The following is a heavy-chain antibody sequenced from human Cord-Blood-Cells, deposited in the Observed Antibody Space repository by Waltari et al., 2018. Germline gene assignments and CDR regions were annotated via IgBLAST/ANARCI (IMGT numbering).Heavy chain of an antibody. V-gene: IGHV4-34*01. CDR2: INHSGST. J-gene: IGHJ5*02. D-gene: IGHD3-3*01. CDR1: GGSFSGYY. CDR3: ARGRFLELTAFDP. Sequence: QVQLQQWGAGLLKPSETLSLTCAVYGGSFSGYYWSWIRQPPGKGLEWIGEINHSGSTNYNPSLKSRVTISVDTSKNQFSLKLSSVTAADTAVYYCARGRFLELTAFDPWGQGTLVTVSS.